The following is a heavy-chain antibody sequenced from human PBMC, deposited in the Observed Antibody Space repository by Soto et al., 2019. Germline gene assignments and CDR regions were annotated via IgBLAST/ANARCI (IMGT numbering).Heavy chain of an antibody. Sequence: GGSLRLSCAASGFTFSSYAMHWVRQAPGKGLEWVAVISYDGSNKYYADSVKGRFTISRDNSKNTLYLQMNSLRAEDTAVYYCARDRSVVTPRLKSLYYYGMDVWGQGTTVTVSS. CDR1: GFTFSSYA. V-gene: IGHV3-30-3*01. CDR3: ARDRSVVTPRLKSLYYYGMDV. J-gene: IGHJ6*02. D-gene: IGHD2-21*02. CDR2: ISYDGSNK.